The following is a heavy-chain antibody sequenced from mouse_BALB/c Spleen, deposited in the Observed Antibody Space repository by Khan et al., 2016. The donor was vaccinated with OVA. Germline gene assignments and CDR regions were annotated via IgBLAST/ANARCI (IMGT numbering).Heavy chain of an antibody. CDR1: GNSITSGYA. CDR3: ARGNYYGYYFDY. Sequence: EVKLEESGPGLVKPSQSLSLTCTVTGNSITSGYAWNWIRQFPENKLEWMGYISYSGDTSYIPSLKSRISITRDTSKNQFFLQLNSVTTEDTATYYCARGNYYGYYFDYWGQGTTLTVSS. J-gene: IGHJ2*01. V-gene: IGHV3-2*02. D-gene: IGHD1-1*01. CDR2: ISYSGDT.